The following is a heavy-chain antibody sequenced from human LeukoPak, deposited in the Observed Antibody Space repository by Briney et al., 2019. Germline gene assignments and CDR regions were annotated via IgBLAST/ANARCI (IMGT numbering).Heavy chain of an antibody. D-gene: IGHD6-19*01. CDR1: GGSISSYY. CDR2: IYYSGST. V-gene: IGHV4-59*01. Sequence: SETLSLTCTVSGGSISSYYWSWIRQPPGKGPEWIGYIYYSGSTNYNPSLKSRVTISVDTSKNQFSLKLSSVTAADTAVYYCARLAVAGQLRGPAFDYWGQGTLVTVSS. CDR3: ARLAVAGQLRGPAFDY. J-gene: IGHJ4*02.